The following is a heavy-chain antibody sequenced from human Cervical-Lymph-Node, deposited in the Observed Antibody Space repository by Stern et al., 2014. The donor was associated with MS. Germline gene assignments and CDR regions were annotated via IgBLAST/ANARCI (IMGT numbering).Heavy chain of an antibody. CDR3: ARGGATRYNMDV. J-gene: IGHJ6*02. V-gene: IGHV1-2*02. D-gene: IGHD1-26*01. Sequence: VQLVESGAAVEKPGASLKVSCKASGYTFSDYYIHWVRQAPGQGLEWMGWINPKSGSTNYVQKFQGRVTMTSDTSIDTADMELNSLTSDDTAMFYCARGGATRYNMDVWGQGTTVIVSS. CDR1: GYTFSDYY. CDR2: INPKSGST.